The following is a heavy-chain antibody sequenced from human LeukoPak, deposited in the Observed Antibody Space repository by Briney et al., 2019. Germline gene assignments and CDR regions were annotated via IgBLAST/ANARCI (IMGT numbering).Heavy chain of an antibody. D-gene: IGHD3-16*02. J-gene: IGHJ4*02. CDR2: IYYSGST. Sequence: SETLSLTCTVSDGSVSSGSYYWSWIRQPPGKGLEWIGYIYYSGSTNYNPSLKGRVTISVDTSKNQFSLKLSSVTAADTAVYYCARGSHYDYVWGSYRYFDYWGQGTLVTVSS. CDR3: ARGSHYDYVWGSYRYFDY. V-gene: IGHV4-61*01. CDR1: DGSVSSGSYY.